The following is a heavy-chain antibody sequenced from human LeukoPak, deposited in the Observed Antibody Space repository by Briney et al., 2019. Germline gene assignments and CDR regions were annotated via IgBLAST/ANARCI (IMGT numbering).Heavy chain of an antibody. D-gene: IGHD3-10*01. CDR2: IYYSGST. CDR3: ARHYGSGMDYFDP. V-gene: IGHV4-59*08. J-gene: IGHJ5*02. CDR1: GGSISSYY. Sequence: SETLSLTCTVSGGSISSYYWSWIRQPPGKGLEWIGYIYYSGSTNYNPSLKSRVTISVDTSKNQFSLKLTSVTAADTAVYYCARHYGSGMDYFDPWGQGTLVTVSS.